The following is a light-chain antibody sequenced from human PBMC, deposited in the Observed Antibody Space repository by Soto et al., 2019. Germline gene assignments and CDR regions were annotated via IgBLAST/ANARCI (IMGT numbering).Light chain of an antibody. V-gene: IGLV2-14*01. CDR3: SSYTSSSTLDV. CDR2: DVS. J-gene: IGLJ1*01. Sequence: QSALTQPASVSGSPGQSITISCTGTSSDVGGYNYVSWYQQHPGKAPKLMIYDVSNRPSGVSNRFSGSKSGNTASLTISGLQADDAADYYCSSYTSSSTLDVFGTGTKLTVL. CDR1: SSDVGGYNY.